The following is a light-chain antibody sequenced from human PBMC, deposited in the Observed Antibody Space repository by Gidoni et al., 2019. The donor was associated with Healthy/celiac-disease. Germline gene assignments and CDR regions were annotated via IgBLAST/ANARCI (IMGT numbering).Light chain of an antibody. J-gene: IGKJ2*01. CDR1: QSISSY. V-gene: IGKV1-39*01. CDR3: QQSYSTPLYT. CDR2: AAS. Sequence: DIQMTQSPSFLSASVGDRVTITCRASQSISSYLNWYQQKPGKAPKLLIYAASSLQSGVPSRFSGSGSGTDFTLTISSLQPEDFATYYCQQSYSTPLYTFXQXTKLEIK.